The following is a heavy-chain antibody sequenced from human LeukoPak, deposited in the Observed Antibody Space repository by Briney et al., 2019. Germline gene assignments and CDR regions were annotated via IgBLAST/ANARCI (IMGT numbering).Heavy chain of an antibody. CDR1: LYTFTAYY. CDR2: INPNTGGT. Sequence: ASVNVSCKASLYTFTAYYMHWVRQAPGQGLEWMGWINPNTGGTNYAQNFQSRVTMTGDTSINTASMELSGLRSDDTAVYYCARALCSGGSCYPAPPGIDFWGQGTLVTVSS. J-gene: IGHJ4*02. CDR3: ARALCSGGSCYPAPPGIDF. V-gene: IGHV1-2*02. D-gene: IGHD2-15*01.